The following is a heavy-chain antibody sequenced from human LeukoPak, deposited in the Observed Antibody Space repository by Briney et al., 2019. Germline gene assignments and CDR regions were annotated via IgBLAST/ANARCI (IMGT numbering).Heavy chain of an antibody. CDR1: GFTFSSYG. V-gene: IGHV3-33*01. D-gene: IGHD2/OR15-2a*01. J-gene: IGHJ2*01. Sequence: PGRSLRLSCAASGFTFSSYGMHWVRQAPGKGLEWVAVIWYDGSNKYYPDSVQGRFTISRDNSKNTLYPQVNSLRAEDTAVYYCARDRSMSGWYIDLCGRGTLVTVSS. CDR3: ARDRSMSGWYIDL. CDR2: IWYDGSNK.